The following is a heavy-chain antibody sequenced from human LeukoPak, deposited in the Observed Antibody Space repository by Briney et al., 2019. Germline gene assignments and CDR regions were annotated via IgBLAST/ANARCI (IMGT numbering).Heavy chain of an antibody. CDR2: IYYSGST. J-gene: IGHJ4*02. CDR1: GGSISSYY. D-gene: IGHD4-23*01. V-gene: IGHV4-59*01. Sequence: PSETLSLTCTVSGGSISSYYWSWIRQPPGKGLEWIGYIYYSGSTNYNPSLKSRVTISVDTSKNQFSLKLSSVTAADTAVYCCARFKGDYVGYFDYWGQGTLVTVSS. CDR3: ARFKGDYVGYFDY.